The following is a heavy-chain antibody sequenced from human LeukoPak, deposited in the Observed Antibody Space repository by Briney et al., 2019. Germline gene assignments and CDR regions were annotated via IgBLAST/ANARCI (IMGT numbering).Heavy chain of an antibody. CDR3: AKSGSGSAYYYYGMDV. V-gene: IGHV3-23*01. Sequence: GGSLRLSCAASGSTFSSYAMSWVRQAPGKGLEWVSAISGSGGSTYYADSVKGRFTISRDNSKNTLYLQMNSLRAEDTAVYYCAKSGSGSAYYYYGMDVWGKGTTVTVSS. CDR1: GSTFSSYA. J-gene: IGHJ6*04. CDR2: ISGSGGST. D-gene: IGHD3-10*01.